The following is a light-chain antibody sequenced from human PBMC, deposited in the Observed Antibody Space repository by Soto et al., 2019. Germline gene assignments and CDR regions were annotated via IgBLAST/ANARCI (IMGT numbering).Light chain of an antibody. CDR3: LLSYSGARPVV. Sequence: QAVVTQAPSLTVSPGGTVTLTCGSSTGAVTSGHYPYWFQQKPGQAPRTLIYDTSNKHSWTPDRFSGSLLGGKAALTLSGAQPEDEAEYYCLLSYSGARPVVFGGGTKLTVL. CDR2: DTS. V-gene: IGLV7-46*01. CDR1: TGAVTSGHY. J-gene: IGLJ2*01.